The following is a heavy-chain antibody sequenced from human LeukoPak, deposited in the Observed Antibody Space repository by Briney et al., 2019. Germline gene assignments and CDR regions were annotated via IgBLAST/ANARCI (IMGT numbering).Heavy chain of an antibody. V-gene: IGHV4-34*01. D-gene: IGHD3-10*01. J-gene: IGHJ4*02. Sequence: SETLSLTCAVYGGSFSGYYWSWIRQPPGKGLEWIGEINHSGSTNYNPSLKSRVTISVDTSKNQFSLKLSSVTAADTAVYYCARHPDMPRGIVSYSEFDYWGQGTLVTVSS. CDR3: ARHPDMPRGIVSYSEFDY. CDR2: INHSGST. CDR1: GGSFSGYY.